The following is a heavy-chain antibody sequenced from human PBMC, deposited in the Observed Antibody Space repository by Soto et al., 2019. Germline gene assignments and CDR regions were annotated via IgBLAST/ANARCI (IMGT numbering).Heavy chain of an antibody. D-gene: IGHD3-22*01. CDR3: ARRTYYYDSSGYSLDY. V-gene: IGHV4-39*07. J-gene: IGHJ4*02. CDR2: IFYSGST. CDR1: GDSVSSSYYY. Sequence: SETLSLTCTVSGDSVSSSYYYWGWIRQPPGKGLEWIGSIFYSGSTNYNPSLKSRVTISVDTSKNQFSLKLSSVTAADTAVYYCARRTYYYDSSGYSLDYWGQGTLVTVSS.